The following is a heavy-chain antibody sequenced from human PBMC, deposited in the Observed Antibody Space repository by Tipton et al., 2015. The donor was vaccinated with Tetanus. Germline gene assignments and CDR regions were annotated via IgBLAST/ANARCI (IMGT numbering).Heavy chain of an antibody. V-gene: IGHV4-31*02. J-gene: IGHJ4*02. Sequence: LRLSCTVSGVSISGGRYYWSWIRQRPGKGLEWIGDIYSSGSTYTDPSLKGRVTISVDTSENQFSLRLNSVTAADTAVYYCARDQARGARGWNYFDFWGPGTLVTVSS. D-gene: IGHD1-26*01. CDR1: GVSISGGRYY. CDR2: IYSSGST. CDR3: ARDQARGARGWNYFDF.